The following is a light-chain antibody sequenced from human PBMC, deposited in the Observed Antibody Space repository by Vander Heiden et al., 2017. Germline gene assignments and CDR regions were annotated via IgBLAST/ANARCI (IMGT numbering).Light chain of an antibody. J-gene: IGLJ1*01. CDR3: QAFDSSLNGYV. V-gene: IGLV1-40*01. CDR1: SSNIGGRSD. Sequence: QSILTQPPSESGNPGQRIIIPCAGSSSNIGGRSDVNWYQQLPGTVPKLLIYGNTNRPSGVPDRFSASKSGTSASLAITGLQAEDEADYYCQAFDSSLNGYVFGTGTKVTVL. CDR2: GNT.